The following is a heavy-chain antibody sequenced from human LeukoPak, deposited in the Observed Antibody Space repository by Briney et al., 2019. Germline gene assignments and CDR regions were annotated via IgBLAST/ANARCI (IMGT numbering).Heavy chain of an antibody. J-gene: IGHJ4*02. D-gene: IGHD2-2*01. CDR3: ARDRDIVVVPAAILDY. CDR1: GFTFSSYG. CDR2: IWYDGSNK. V-gene: IGHV3-33*01. Sequence: GGSLRLSCAASGFTFSSYGMHWVRQAPGKGREGVAVIWYDGSNKYYADSVKGRFTISRDNSKNTLYLQMNSLRAEDTAVYYCARDRDIVVVPAAILDYWGQGTLVTVSS.